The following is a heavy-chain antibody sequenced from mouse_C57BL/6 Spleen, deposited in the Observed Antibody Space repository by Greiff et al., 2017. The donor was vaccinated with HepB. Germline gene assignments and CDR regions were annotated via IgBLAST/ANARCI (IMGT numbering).Heavy chain of an antibody. D-gene: IGHD1-1*01. Sequence: QVQLQQSGAELVKPGASVTLSCKASGYTFTEYTIHWVKQRSGQGLEWIGWVYPGSGSIKYNENFKDKATLTADKSSRPVYMELSRLTSADSAVYFCARHEDYYGRGYAMDYCGQGTSVTVSS. CDR1: GYTFTEYT. V-gene: IGHV1-62-2*01. J-gene: IGHJ4*01. CDR3: ARHEDYYGRGYAMDY. CDR2: VYPGSGSI.